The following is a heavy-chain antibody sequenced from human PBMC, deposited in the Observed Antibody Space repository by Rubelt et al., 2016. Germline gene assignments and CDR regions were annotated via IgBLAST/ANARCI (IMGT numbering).Heavy chain of an antibody. CDR1: GFTFSSYS. CDR2: ISSSSSYI. D-gene: IGHD3-10*01. CDR3: ARDHEYYYGSGSYFREYYFDY. J-gene: IGHJ4*02. V-gene: IGHV3-21*01. Sequence: EVQLVESGGGLVKPGGSLRLSCAASGFTFSSYSMNWVRQAPGKGLEWVSSISSSSSYIYYADSVEGRFTISRDNTKNSLYLQMNSLRAEDTAVYYCARDHEYYYGSGSYFREYYFDYWGQGTLVTVSS.